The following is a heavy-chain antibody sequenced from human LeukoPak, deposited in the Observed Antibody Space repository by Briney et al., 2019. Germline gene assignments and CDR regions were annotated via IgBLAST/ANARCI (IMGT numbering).Heavy chain of an antibody. J-gene: IGHJ4*02. D-gene: IGHD1-26*01. Sequence: PSETLSLTCTVSGGSISSYYWSWLRQPPGKGLEWIGYIYYSGSTNYNPSLKSRVTISVDTSKNQFSLKLSSLTAADTAVYYCARAHQATADFDYWGQGTLVTVSS. CDR2: IYYSGST. V-gene: IGHV4-59*01. CDR3: ARAHQATADFDY. CDR1: GGSISSYY.